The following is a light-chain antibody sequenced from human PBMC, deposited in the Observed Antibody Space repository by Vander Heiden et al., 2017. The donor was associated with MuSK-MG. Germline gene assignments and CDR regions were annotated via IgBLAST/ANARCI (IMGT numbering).Light chain of an antibody. CDR3: QQSDSSPPWT. V-gene: IGKV1-39*01. CDR2: AAS. Sequence: DIQTTQSPSSLSGSVGDRVTITCRASQGIRSYLNWYQQKLGKAPELLIPAASTLRSGVPSRFSGSGYGKDFTLSISSRQLEEFASYYCQQSDSSPPWTFGQGTKVEIK. J-gene: IGKJ1*01. CDR1: QGIRSY.